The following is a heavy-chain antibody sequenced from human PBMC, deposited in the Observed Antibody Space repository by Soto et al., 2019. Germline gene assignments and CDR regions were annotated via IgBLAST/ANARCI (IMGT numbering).Heavy chain of an antibody. D-gene: IGHD4-4*01. CDR1: GFTFDDYA. V-gene: IGHV3-9*01. J-gene: IGHJ3*02. CDR3: AKDIYRNHGDAFDI. Sequence: AXGSRSLSCAASGFTFDDYAMHWVRQAPGKGLEWVSGISWNSDNIVYADSVKGRFTISRDNAKNSLYLQMNSLRAEDTALYYCAKDIYRNHGDAFDIWGQGRMVTVSS. CDR2: ISWNSDNI.